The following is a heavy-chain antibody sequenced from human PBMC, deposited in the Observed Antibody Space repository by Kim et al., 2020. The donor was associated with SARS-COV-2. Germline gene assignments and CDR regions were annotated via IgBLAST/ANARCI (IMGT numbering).Heavy chain of an antibody. V-gene: IGHV4-39*07. CDR3: ARVSWGSAPFIH. D-gene: IGHD7-27*01. CDR2: IHYSGSS. Sequence: SETLSLTCTVSDDSLTCTTYFWVWIRQPPGKGLEWIGTIHYSGSSYYNPYLKSRVTISVDKSNNQISLRLTSVTAADTAPYYCARVSWGSAPFIHWGQG. J-gene: IGHJ1*01. CDR1: DDSLTCTTYF.